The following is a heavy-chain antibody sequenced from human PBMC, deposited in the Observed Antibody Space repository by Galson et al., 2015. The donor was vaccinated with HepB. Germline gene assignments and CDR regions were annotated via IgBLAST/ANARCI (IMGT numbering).Heavy chain of an antibody. CDR1: GFTFSNYA. V-gene: IGHV3-30-3*01. D-gene: IGHD1-1*01. CDR3: ARDYWNGAEYFQH. J-gene: IGHJ1*01. CDR2: ISYDGSNK. Sequence: SLRLSCAASGFTFSNYAMHWVRQAPGKGLEWVAVISYDGSNKYYADSVKGRFTISRDNSKNTLYLQMNSLRAEDTAVYYCARDYWNGAEYFQHWGQGTLVTVSS.